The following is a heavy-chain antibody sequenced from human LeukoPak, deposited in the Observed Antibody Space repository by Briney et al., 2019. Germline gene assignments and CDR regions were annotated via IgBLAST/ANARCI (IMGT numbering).Heavy chain of an antibody. D-gene: IGHD6-19*01. CDR1: GGSISSYY. CDR3: ARGGYSSGWYDY. CDR2: IYYSGST. J-gene: IGHJ4*02. V-gene: IGHV4-59*01. Sequence: SETPSLTCTVSGGSISSYYWSWIRQPPGMGLEWIGYIYYSGSTNYNPSLKSRVTISVDTSKNQFSLKLSSVTAADTAVYYCARGGYSSGWYDYWGQGTLVTVSS.